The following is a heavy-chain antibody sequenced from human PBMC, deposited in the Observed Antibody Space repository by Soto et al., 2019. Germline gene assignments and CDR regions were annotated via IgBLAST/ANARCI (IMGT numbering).Heavy chain of an antibody. J-gene: IGHJ6*03. V-gene: IGHV1-69*08. Sequence: QVQLVQSGAEMKKPGSSVKISCTAPGDTVTNSTFTWMRRATGQGLAWMGRVIPLLDASNYAEKFQDRATITADKSTNTAYFELGGLKSEDSAIYYCASGKTHMTQDRMGFYYYMDFWGTETTVTVSS. CDR2: VIPLLDAS. D-gene: IGHD2-15*01. CDR1: GDTVTNST. CDR3: ASGKTHMTQDRMGFYYYMDF.